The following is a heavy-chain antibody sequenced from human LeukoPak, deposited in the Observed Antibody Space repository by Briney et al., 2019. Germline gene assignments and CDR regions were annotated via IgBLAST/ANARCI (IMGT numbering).Heavy chain of an antibody. CDR3: ARGWPNYYDSSGAFDY. CDR2: INPNSGGT. D-gene: IGHD3-22*01. CDR1: GYTFTGYY. J-gene: IGHJ4*02. Sequence: ASVKVSCKASGYTFTGYYMHWVRQAPGQGLEWMGWINPNSGGTNYAQKFQGRVTMTRDTSNSTAYMELSRLRSDDTAVYYFARGWPNYYDSSGAFDYWGQGTLVTVSS. V-gene: IGHV1-2*02.